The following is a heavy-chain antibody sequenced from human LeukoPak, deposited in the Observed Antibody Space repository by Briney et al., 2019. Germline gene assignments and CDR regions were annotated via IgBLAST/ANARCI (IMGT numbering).Heavy chain of an antibody. CDR2: ISGSGGST. J-gene: IGHJ4*02. CDR1: GFTFSSYA. D-gene: IGHD4-23*01. V-gene: IGHV3-23*01. Sequence: GGSLRLSCAASGFTFSSYAMSWVRQAPGKGLEWGSAISGSGGSTYYADSVKGRFTISRDNSKNTLYLQMNSLRAEDTAVYYCAKTTTVVTPFDRSDYWGQGTLVTVSS. CDR3: AKTTTVVTPFDRSDY.